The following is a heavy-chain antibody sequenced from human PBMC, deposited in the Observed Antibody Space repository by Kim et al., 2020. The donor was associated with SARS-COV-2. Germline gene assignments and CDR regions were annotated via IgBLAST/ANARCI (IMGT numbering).Heavy chain of an antibody. CDR3: ASRKYYDFWSGPDYYFDY. D-gene: IGHD3-3*01. CDR2: IYYSGST. CDR1: GGSISSSSYY. V-gene: IGHV4-39*01. J-gene: IGHJ4*02. Sequence: SETLSLTCTVSGGSISSSSYYWGWIRQPPGKGLEWIGSIYYSGSTYYNPSLKSRVTISVDTSKNQFSLKLSSVTAADTAVYYCASRKYYDFWSGPDYYFDYWGQGTLVTVSS.